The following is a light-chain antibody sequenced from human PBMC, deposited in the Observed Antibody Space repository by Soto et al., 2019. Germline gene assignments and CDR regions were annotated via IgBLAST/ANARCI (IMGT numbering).Light chain of an antibody. Sequence: QTVLTQPPSVAVAPGQRVTISCTGGSSNIGAGYDIHWYQQLPGTAPKLLIYGNNNRTSGVPDRFSGSNSGTSASLAITGLQAEDEAYYYCQSYDSSLSGYVFGTGTKITVL. J-gene: IGLJ1*01. V-gene: IGLV1-40*01. CDR1: SSNIGAGYD. CDR3: QSYDSSLSGYV. CDR2: GNN.